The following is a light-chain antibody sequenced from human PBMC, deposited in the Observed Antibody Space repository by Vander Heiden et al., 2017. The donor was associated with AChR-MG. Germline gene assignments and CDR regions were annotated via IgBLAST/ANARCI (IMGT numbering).Light chain of an antibody. CDR1: QSINSW. V-gene: IGKV1-5*03. J-gene: IGKJ1*01. CDR3: QQDNSDTWT. Sequence: DIQMTQSPSTLSASVGDRVIITCRASQSINSWLAWYQQKPGKAPNLLIYKATSLESGVPSRFSGSGSGTEFTLTISSLQPDDFATYYCQQDNSDTWTFGQGTKVEIK. CDR2: KAT.